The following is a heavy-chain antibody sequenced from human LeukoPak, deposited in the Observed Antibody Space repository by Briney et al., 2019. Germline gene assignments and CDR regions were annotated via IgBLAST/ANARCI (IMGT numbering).Heavy chain of an antibody. V-gene: IGHV4-39*01. CDR2: IYYSGST. Sequence: NPSETLSLTCTVSGGSISSTGYYWGWIRQPPGKWLEWIGTIYYSGSTYYNPSLKSRVTISVDTSKNQFSLSLSSVTAADTAVYYCARRRIGAVAGGFDFWGQGTLVTVSS. CDR3: ARRRIGAVAGGFDF. J-gene: IGHJ4*02. CDR1: GGSISSTGYY. D-gene: IGHD6-19*01.